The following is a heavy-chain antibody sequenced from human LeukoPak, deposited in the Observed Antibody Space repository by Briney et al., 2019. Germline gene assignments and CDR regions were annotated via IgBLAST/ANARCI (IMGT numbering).Heavy chain of an antibody. V-gene: IGHV1-69*05. CDR2: IIPIFGTA. J-gene: IGHJ5*02. CDR1: GGTLSSYA. D-gene: IGHD6-13*01. Sequence: SVKVSCKASGGTLSSYAISWVRQAPGQGLEWRGGIIPIFGTANYAQKFQGTVTITTDESTSTAYMELSSLRSEDTAVYYCATEHIAAAGKKEPWGQGPLVTVSS. CDR3: ATEHIAAAGKKEP.